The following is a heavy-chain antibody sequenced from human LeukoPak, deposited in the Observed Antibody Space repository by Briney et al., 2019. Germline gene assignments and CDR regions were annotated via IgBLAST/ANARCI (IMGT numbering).Heavy chain of an antibody. Sequence: SETLSLTCAVYGGSFSGYYWSWIRQPPGKGLEWIGEINHSGSTNYNPSLKSRVTISVDTSKNQFSLKLSSVTAADTAVYYCYRGGGGSYSREYWGQGTLVTVSS. V-gene: IGHV4-34*01. CDR3: YRGGGGSYSREY. CDR1: GGSFSGYY. D-gene: IGHD1-26*01. CDR2: INHSGST. J-gene: IGHJ4*02.